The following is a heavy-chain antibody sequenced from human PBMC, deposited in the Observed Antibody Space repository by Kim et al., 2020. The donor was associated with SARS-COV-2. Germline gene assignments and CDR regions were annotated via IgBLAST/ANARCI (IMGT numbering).Heavy chain of an antibody. D-gene: IGHD3-9*01. Sequence: GGSLRLSCATSGFSLDVYTVHWVRQAPGKGLEWVSLINRRGCTSHADSLEGRFTISRDKRRNSIFLQMNSLTSEDTAFYYCTKELFTGWPNLESWGRGTL. J-gene: IGHJ5*01. CDR3: TKELFTGWPNLES. CDR1: GFSLDVYT. CDR2: INRRGCT. V-gene: IGHV3-43*01.